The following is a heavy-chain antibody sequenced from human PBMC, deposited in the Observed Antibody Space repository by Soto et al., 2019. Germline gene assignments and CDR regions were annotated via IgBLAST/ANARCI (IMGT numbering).Heavy chain of an antibody. V-gene: IGHV5-51*01. Sequence: GESLKISCKGSGYSFTSYWIGWVRQMPGKGLEWMGIIYPGDSDTRYSPSFQGQVTISADKSISTAYLQWSSLKASDTAMYYCARLYYDFWTSENIFDYWGQGTLVTVSS. CDR2: IYPGDSDT. CDR1: GYSFTSYW. J-gene: IGHJ4*02. CDR3: ARLYYDFWTSENIFDY. D-gene: IGHD3-3*01.